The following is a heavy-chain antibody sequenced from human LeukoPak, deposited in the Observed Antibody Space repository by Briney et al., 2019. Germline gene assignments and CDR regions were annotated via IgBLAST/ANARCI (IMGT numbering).Heavy chain of an antibody. CDR2: IYDSGST. CDR3: AKHSGYSSSWLGY. V-gene: IGHV4-39*01. J-gene: IGHJ4*02. CDR1: GGSISSSSSY. D-gene: IGHD6-13*01. Sequence: SETLSLTCTVSGGSISSSSSYWAWIRQPPGKGLEWIGSIYDSGSTYFNPSLKSRVTISVDTSRNQFSLNLSSVTAADTAVYFCAKHSGYSSSWLGYWGQGTLVTVSA.